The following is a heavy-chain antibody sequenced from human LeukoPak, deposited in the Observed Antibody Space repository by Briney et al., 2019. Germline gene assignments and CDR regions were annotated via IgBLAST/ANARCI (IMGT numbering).Heavy chain of an antibody. CDR1: GFTVSSNY. CDR3: ARVGSETTSWYFDL. CDR2: IYSGGST. D-gene: IGHD4-17*01. J-gene: IGHJ2*01. V-gene: IGHV3-66*01. Sequence: GGSLRLSCAASGFTVSSNYMSWVRQAPGKGLEWVSVIYSGGSTYYADSVKGRFTISRDNSQNTLYLQMNSLRVEDTAVYYCARVGSETTSWYFDLWGRGTLVSGSS.